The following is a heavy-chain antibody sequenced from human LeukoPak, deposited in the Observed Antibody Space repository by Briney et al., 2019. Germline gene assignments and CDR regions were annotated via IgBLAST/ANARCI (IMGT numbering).Heavy chain of an antibody. D-gene: IGHD2-15*01. CDR3: AKDVVPGAAYFDY. CDR1: GFTFINYA. J-gene: IGHJ4*02. Sequence: GGSLRLSCAASGFTFINYAMHWVRQAPGKGLEWVAAISYDGTNKYYADAVKGRFTISRDNSKNTLDPQMNSLRTEDTAVYYCAKDVVPGAAYFDYWGQGTLVTVSS. CDR2: ISYDGTNK. V-gene: IGHV3-30*18.